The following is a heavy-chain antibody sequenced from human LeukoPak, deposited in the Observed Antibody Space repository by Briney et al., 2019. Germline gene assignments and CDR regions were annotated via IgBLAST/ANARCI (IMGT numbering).Heavy chain of an antibody. D-gene: IGHD3-16*01. Sequence: PETLSLTCTVSGTSVNSFYWTWIRQPPGKGLEWIGYIYYSGSPNYNPSLKSRVTMSIDTSKNQFSLKLNSVTAADTAVYFCARGRDLGQDYWGQGTLVTVSS. CDR3: ARGRDLGQDY. V-gene: IGHV4-59*02. J-gene: IGHJ4*02. CDR1: GTSVNSFY. CDR2: IYYSGSP.